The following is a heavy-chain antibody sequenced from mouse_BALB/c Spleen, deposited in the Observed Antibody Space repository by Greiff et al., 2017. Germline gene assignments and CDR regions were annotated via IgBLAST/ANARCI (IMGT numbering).Heavy chain of an antibody. CDR1: GFTFSSYW. Sequence: EVHLVESGGGLVQPGGSMKLSCVASGFTFSSYWMSWVRQSPEKGLEWVAEIRLKSDNYATHYAESVKGKFTISRDDSKSRLYLQMNSLRAEDTGIYYCTYGNYAYFDVWGAGTTVTVSS. D-gene: IGHD2-10*02. J-gene: IGHJ1*01. CDR2: IRLKSDNYAT. V-gene: IGHV6-6*02. CDR3: TYGNYAYFDV.